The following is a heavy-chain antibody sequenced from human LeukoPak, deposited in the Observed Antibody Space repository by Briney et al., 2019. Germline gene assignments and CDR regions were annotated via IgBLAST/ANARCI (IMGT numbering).Heavy chain of an antibody. CDR2: INSDGSST. CDR3: AITPSSYGPGFDY. D-gene: IGHD1-26*01. J-gene: IGHJ4*02. Sequence: PGGSLRLSCAASGFTFSSYWMHWVRQAPGKGLVWVSRINSDGSSTSYADSVKGRFTISRDNAKNTLYLQMNSLRAEDTAVYYCAITPSSYGPGFDYWGQGTLVTVSS. V-gene: IGHV3-74*01. CDR1: GFTFSSYW.